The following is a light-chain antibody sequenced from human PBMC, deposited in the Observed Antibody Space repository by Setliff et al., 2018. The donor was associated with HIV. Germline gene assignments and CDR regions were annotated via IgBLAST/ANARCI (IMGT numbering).Light chain of an antibody. J-gene: IGLJ1*01. CDR2: DVS. Sequence: QSALTQPASVSGSPGQSITISCTGTSSDLGTYNLVSWYQQHPGKAPKLRIYDVSNRPSGVSNRFSGSKSGNTASLTISGLQAGDEADYYCSSYTSTSTLFVFGTGTKVTVL. CDR1: SSDLGTYNL. V-gene: IGLV2-14*02. CDR3: SSYTSTSTLFV.